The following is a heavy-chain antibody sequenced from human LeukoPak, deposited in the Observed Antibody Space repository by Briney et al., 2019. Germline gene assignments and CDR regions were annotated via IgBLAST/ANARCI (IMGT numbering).Heavy chain of an antibody. CDR1: GGSISSDVHY. J-gene: IGHJ6*02. Sequence: PSETLSLTCTVAGGSISSDVHYWDWIRQAPGKGLEGIGSLLYNGNTWYNPSLESRVTISVDTSENQFSLRLTSVNAADTALYFCTRRGSGNGGTYAGMDVWGPGTSVTVSS. D-gene: IGHD1-26*01. CDR2: LLYNGNT. V-gene: IGHV4-39*01. CDR3: TRRGSGNGGTYAGMDV.